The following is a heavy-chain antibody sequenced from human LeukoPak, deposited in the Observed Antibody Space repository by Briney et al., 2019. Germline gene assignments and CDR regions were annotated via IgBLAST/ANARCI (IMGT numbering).Heavy chain of an antibody. J-gene: IGHJ2*01. V-gene: IGHV3-64*04. CDR3: AREGSSGYSGYFDL. CDR1: GFTFRRYS. CDR2: LSSNGGTT. D-gene: IGHD3-22*01. Sequence: PGGSLRLACSAPGFTFRRYSMHWVRPAPGKGLEYVSALSSNGGTTYYADSVKGRFTISRDNAKNSLYLQMNSLRAEDTAVYYCAREGSSGYSGYFDLWGRGTLVTVSS.